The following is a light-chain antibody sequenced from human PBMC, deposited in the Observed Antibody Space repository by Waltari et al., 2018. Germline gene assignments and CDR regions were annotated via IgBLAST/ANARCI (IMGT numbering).Light chain of an antibody. V-gene: IGKV3-15*01. CDR2: DAS. J-gene: IGKJ1*01. CDR3: QQYNNWPPMT. CDR1: PSVSSN. Sequence: EVVITPSPATLSVFPGERANLPCRASPSVSSNLAWYQQKPGQAPRLLISDASTRATGIPARFSGSGSGTEFTLTNSSLQSEDFAVYYCQQYNNWPPMTFGQGTKVEIK.